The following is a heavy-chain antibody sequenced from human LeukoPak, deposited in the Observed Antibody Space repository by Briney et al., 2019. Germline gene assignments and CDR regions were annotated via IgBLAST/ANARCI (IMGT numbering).Heavy chain of an antibody. J-gene: IGHJ4*02. V-gene: IGHV1-8*03. CDR2: MNPNSGNT. CDR3: AIGHGGIMSFDY. D-gene: IGHD4-23*01. CDR1: GDTFTRYD. Sequence: ATVKVSCKASGDTFTRYDINWVRRATGQGLEWMGWMNPNSGNTGYAQKFQGRVTITRNTSISTAYMELSSLRSEDTAVYYCAIGHGGIMSFDYWGQRTLVTVSS.